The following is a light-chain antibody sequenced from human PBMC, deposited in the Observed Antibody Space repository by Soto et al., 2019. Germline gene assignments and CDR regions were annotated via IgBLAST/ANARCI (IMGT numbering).Light chain of an antibody. Sequence: DIQLTQSPSFLSPSIGESVTITCRASQVISTSLAWYQVKPGKAPKLLIYAASTLESGVPSRFSATVSGTEFSLTITILKPEYFATYSCQQIVDSPITFGQGTRLEIK. J-gene: IGKJ5*01. CDR1: QVISTS. CDR2: AAS. V-gene: IGKV1-9*01. CDR3: QQIVDSPIT.